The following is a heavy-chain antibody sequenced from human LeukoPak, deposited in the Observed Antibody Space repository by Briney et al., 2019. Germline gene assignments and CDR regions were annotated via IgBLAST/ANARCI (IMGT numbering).Heavy chain of an antibody. J-gene: IGHJ4*02. CDR1: GGSISSYY. D-gene: IGHD4-11*01. CDR3: ALIPYSNYFRNVSESDY. CDR2: IYNSGST. Sequence: SETLSLTCTVSGGSISSYYWSWIRQPPGKGLGWIGYIYNSGSTNYNPSLKSRVTISVDTSKNQFSLKLSSVTAADTAVYYCALIPYSNYFRNVSESDYWGQGTLVTVSS. V-gene: IGHV4-59*01.